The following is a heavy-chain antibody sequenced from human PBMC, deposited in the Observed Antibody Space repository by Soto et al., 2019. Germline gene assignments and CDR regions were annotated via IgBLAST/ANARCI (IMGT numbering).Heavy chain of an antibody. CDR1: GGTFSSYT. D-gene: IGHD2-15*01. V-gene: IGHV1-69*02. CDR2: IIPILGIA. CDR3: AKTLGRDLYHYYGMDV. Sequence: SVKVSCKASGGTFSSYTISWVRQAPGQGLEWMGRIIPILGIANYAQKFQGRVTITADKSTSTAYMELSSLRSEDTAVYYCAKTLGRDLYHYYGMDVWGQGTTVTVSS. J-gene: IGHJ6*02.